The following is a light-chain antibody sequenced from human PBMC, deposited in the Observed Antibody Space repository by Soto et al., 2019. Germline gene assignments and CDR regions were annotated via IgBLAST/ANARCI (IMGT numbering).Light chain of an antibody. CDR3: QQHGTT. V-gene: IGKV3-11*01. CDR2: DAS. CDR1: QSVSSY. J-gene: IGKJ1*01. Sequence: EIVLTQSPATLSLSPGERATLSCRASQSVSSYLAWYQQRPGQAPRLLIYDASNRATGIPARFSGSGSGTDFTLTISSLEPEDSAVYYCQQHGTTFGQGTKVAIK.